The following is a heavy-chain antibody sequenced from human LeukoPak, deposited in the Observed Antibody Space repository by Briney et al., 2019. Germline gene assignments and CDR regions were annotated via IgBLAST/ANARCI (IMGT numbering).Heavy chain of an antibody. Sequence: SETLSLTCTVSGGSISSHYWSWIRQPPGKGLEWIGYIQDSGSTNYNPSVKSRVTISVDTPKNQFSLKLSSVTAADTAVYYCARLVSLKYYYDSSGYYFDYWGQGTLVTVSS. CDR1: GGSISSHY. J-gene: IGHJ4*02. CDR2: IQDSGST. D-gene: IGHD3-22*01. CDR3: ARLVSLKYYYDSSGYYFDY. V-gene: IGHV4-59*11.